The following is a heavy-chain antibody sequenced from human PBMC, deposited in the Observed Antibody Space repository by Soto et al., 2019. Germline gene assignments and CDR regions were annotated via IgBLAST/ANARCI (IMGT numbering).Heavy chain of an antibody. CDR1: GYTFTSYF. D-gene: IGHD3-10*01. CDR3: ARDRMVRGVIITGGFDP. V-gene: IGHV1-46*01. J-gene: IGHJ5*02. CDR2: INPRGGST. Sequence: GASVKVSCKASGYTFTSYFMHWVRQAPGQGLEWMGIINPRGGSTSYAQKFQGRVTMTRDTSTSTVYLNLSSLRSEDTAVYYCARDRMVRGVIITGGFDPWGQGTLVTVSS.